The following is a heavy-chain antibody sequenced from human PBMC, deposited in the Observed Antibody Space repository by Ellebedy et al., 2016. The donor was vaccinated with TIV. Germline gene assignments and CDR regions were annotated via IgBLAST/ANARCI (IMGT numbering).Heavy chain of an antibody. J-gene: IGHJ6*02. CDR2: ISSSGSTI. CDR1: GFPFSDYY. CDR3: ARESIQQPTEYYYGMDV. Sequence: GESLKISXAASGFPFSDYYMSWIRQAPGKGLEWVSYISSSGSTIYYADSVKGRFTISRDNAKNSLYLQMNSLRAEDTAVYYCARESIQQPTEYYYGMDVWGQGTTVTVSS. V-gene: IGHV3-11*01. D-gene: IGHD6-13*01.